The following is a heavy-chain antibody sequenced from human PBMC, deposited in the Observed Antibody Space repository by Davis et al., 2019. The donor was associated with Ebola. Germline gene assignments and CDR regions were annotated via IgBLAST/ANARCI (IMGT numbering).Heavy chain of an antibody. J-gene: IGHJ4*02. Sequence: AASVKVSCKASGYTFTSYYMHWVRQAPGQGLEWMGIINPSGGSTRYAQKFQGRVTMTTDTSTSTVYMELSSLRSEDTALYYCARGSSVTIFGVVITVKHFTYWGQGTLVTVSS. CDR3: ARGSSVTIFGVVITVKHFTY. CDR2: INPSGGST. CDR1: GYTFTSYY. D-gene: IGHD3-3*01. V-gene: IGHV1-46*03.